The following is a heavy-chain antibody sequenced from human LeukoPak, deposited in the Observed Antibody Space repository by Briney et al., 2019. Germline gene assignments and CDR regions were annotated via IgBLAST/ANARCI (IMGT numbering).Heavy chain of an antibody. CDR1: GYTFTGYY. CDR2: INPNSGGT. D-gene: IGHD4-17*01. CDR3: ARGGDYGDQRFDY. J-gene: IGHJ4*02. Sequence: ASVKVSCKASGYTFTGYYMHWVRQAPGQGLEWMGWINPNSGGTNYAQKFQGRVTMTRDTSISTAYMELSRLRSEDTAVYYCARGGDYGDQRFDYWGQGTLVTVSS. V-gene: IGHV1-2*02.